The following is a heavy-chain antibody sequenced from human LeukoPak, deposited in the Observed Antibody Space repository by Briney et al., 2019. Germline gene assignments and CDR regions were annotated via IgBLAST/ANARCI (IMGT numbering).Heavy chain of an antibody. V-gene: IGHV4-38-2*01. CDR3: SRGGNFAF. Sequence: PSETLSLTCAVSGYSISSGYYWGWIRQPPGKGLEWIGSINHSGSTYYNPSLKSRVTISIDTSKNQFSLNLSSVTAADTAVYYCSRGGNFAFWGQGTLLSVCS. CDR2: INHSGST. CDR1: GYSISSGYY. J-gene: IGHJ4*02.